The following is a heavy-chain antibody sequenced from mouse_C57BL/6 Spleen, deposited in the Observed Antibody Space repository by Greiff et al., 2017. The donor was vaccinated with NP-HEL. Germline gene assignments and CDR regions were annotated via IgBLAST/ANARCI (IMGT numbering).Heavy chain of an antibody. D-gene: IGHD1-1*01. J-gene: IGHJ4*01. V-gene: IGHV1-39*01. CDR2: INPNYGTT. Sequence: ESGPELVKPGASVKISCKASGYSFTDYNMNWVKQSNGKSLEWIGVINPNYGTTSYNQKFKGKATLTVDQSSSTAYMQLNSLTSEDSAVYYCARHYYGSRYYAMDYWGQGTSVTVSS. CDR3: ARHYYGSRYYAMDY. CDR1: GYSFTDYN.